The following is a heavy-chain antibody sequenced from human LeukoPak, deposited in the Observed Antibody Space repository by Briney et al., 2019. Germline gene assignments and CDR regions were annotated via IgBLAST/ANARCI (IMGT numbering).Heavy chain of an antibody. Sequence: SETLSLTCTVSGSSISSHYWSWIRQPPGKRPEWIGFIYSTGGINYNPSLKSRVTISVDTSKNQFSLKLSSVTAADTAVYYCARQREAYYYYMDVWGKGTTVTVSS. CDR3: ARQREAYYYYMDV. CDR1: GSSISSHY. J-gene: IGHJ6*03. D-gene: IGHD1-26*01. V-gene: IGHV4-59*08. CDR2: IYSTGGI.